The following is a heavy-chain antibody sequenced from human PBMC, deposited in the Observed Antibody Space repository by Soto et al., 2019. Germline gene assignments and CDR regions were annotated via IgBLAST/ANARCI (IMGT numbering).Heavy chain of an antibody. J-gene: IGHJ4*02. CDR2: IIPISGTT. CDR3: VADGGDDASGYYFVNY. Sequence: QVQLVQSGAEVKKPGSSVKVSCKASGGSFSSFAISWVRQAPGQGLEWMGGIIPISGTTNYTQKFQGRVTITADESTSTAYMVLSSLRSEDTAVYYCVADGGDDASGYYFVNYWGQGTLVTVSS. V-gene: IGHV1-69*01. CDR1: GGSFSSFA. D-gene: IGHD3-22*01.